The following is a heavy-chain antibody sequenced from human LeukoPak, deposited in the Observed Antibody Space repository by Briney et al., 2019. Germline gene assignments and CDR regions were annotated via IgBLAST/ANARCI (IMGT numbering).Heavy chain of an antibody. V-gene: IGHV4-39*07. CDR3: ARVAWSIAARRGKSSGGFDY. J-gene: IGHJ4*02. CDR1: GGSISTSNYY. D-gene: IGHD6-6*01. Sequence: SETLSLTCTVSGGSISTSNYYWGWIRQPPGKGLEWIGSIYYSGSTYYNPSLKSRVTISVDTSKNQFSLKLSSVTAADTAVYYCARVAWSIAARRGKSSGGFDYWGQGTLVTVSS. CDR2: IYYSGST.